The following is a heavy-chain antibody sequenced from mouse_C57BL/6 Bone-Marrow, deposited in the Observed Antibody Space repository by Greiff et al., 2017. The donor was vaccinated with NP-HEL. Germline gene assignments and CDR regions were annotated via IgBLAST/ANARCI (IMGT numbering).Heavy chain of an antibody. D-gene: IGHD1-1*01. CDR1: GFNIKDDY. CDR3: TTITTVVATSGFDY. CDR2: IDPENGDT. V-gene: IGHV14-4*01. Sequence: VQLKESGAELVRPGASVKLSCTASGFNIKDDYMHWVKQRPEQGLEWIGWIDPENGDTEYASKFQGKATITADTSSNTAYLQLSSLTSEDTAVYYCTTITTVVATSGFDYWGQGTTLTVSS. J-gene: IGHJ2*01.